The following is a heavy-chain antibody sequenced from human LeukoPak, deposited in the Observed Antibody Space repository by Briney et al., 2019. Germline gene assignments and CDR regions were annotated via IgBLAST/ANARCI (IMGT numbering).Heavy chain of an antibody. CDR1: GGSISSGDYY. Sequence: PTQTLSLTCTVSGGSISSGDYYWSWIRQPPGKGLEWIGYIYYSGSTNYNPSLKSRVTISVDTSKNQFSLKLSSVTAADTAVYYCASQYYDYVWGSYRPSPFDYWGQGTLVTVSP. D-gene: IGHD3-16*02. V-gene: IGHV4-30-4*01. J-gene: IGHJ4*02. CDR3: ASQYYDYVWGSYRPSPFDY. CDR2: IYYSGST.